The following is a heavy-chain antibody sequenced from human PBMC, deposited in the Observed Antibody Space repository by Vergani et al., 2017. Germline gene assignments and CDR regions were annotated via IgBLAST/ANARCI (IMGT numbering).Heavy chain of an antibody. D-gene: IGHD6-6*01. CDR3: ARVIAARPGHYYYYYYMDV. V-gene: IGHV1-18*01. J-gene: IGHJ6*03. CDR2: ISAYNGNT. CDR1: GYTFTSYG. Sequence: QVQLVQSGAEVKKPGASVKVSCQASGYTFTSYGISWVRQAPGQGLEWMGWISAYNGNTNYAQKLQGRVTMTTDTSTSTAYMELRSLRSDDTAVYYCARVIAARPGHYYYYYYMDVWGKGTTGTVSS.